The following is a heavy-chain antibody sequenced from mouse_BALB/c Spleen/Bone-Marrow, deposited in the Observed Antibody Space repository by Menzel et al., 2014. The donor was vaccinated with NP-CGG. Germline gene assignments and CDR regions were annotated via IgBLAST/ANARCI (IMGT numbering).Heavy chain of an antibody. V-gene: IGHV1S81*02. J-gene: IGHJ2*01. Sequence: LVESGAELVKPGPSLKLPCTSSCYTFTSYWMAWVKQWPGQGLEWIGEINPRNGRTNYNEKFKSKATLTVDKSSSTAYMQLSSLTSEDSAVYYCAREAYYGPDYWGQGTTLTVSS. CDR3: AREAYYGPDY. CDR2: INPRNGRT. CDR1: CYTFTSYW. D-gene: IGHD1-2*01.